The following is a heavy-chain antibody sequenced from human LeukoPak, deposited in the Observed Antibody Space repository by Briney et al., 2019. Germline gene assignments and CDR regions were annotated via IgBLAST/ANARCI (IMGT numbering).Heavy chain of an antibody. J-gene: IGHJ4*02. CDR3: ARDSKAIFGVVITFALGY. CDR1: GFTFSSYW. V-gene: IGHV3-7*01. D-gene: IGHD3-3*01. Sequence: GGSLRLSCAASGFTFSSYWMSWVRQAPGKGLEWVANINQDGSAKYYVDSVKGRFTISRDNSKNALYLQMNSLRAEDTAVYYCARDSKAIFGVVITFALGYWGQGTLVTVSS. CDR2: INQDGSAK.